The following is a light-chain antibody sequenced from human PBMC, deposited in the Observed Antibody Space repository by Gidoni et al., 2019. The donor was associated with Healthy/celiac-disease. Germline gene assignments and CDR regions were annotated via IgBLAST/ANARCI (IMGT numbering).Light chain of an antibody. Sequence: DIQMTQSPSTLSASVGDRVTLTCRASQSISSWFACYQQNPGKAPKHLIYKAYSLESGVPSRFSGSGSGTEFTLTISSLQPDEFATYYCKKYNSYWGWTFGQGTKVEIK. CDR2: KAY. V-gene: IGKV1-5*03. CDR1: QSISSW. J-gene: IGKJ1*01. CDR3: KKYNSYWGWT.